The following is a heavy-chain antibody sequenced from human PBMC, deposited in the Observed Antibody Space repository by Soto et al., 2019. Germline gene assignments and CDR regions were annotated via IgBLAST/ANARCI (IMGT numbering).Heavy chain of an antibody. V-gene: IGHV3-21*01. CDR1: VFTFSSYS. D-gene: IGHD4-4*01. J-gene: IGHJ4*02. CDR2: ISSSSSYI. CDR3: ARDGPTVSFDY. Sequence: PWGSLRISCASSVFTFSSYSMNWVRQAPGKGLEWVSSISSSSSYIYYADSVKGRFTISRDNAKNSLYLQMNSLRAEDTAVYYCARDGPTVSFDYWGQGTMVTVSS.